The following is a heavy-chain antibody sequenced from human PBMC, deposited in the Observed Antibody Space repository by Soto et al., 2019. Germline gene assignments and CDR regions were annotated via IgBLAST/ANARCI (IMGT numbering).Heavy chain of an antibody. CDR1: GGTFSSYA. V-gene: IGHV1-69*13. D-gene: IGHD3-22*01. CDR2: IIPIFGTA. Sequence: GASVKVSCKASGGTFSSYAISWVRQAPGQGLEWMGGIIPIFGTANYAQKFQGRVTITADESTSTAYMELSSLRSEDTAVYYCARVARLQSGYYPNWGQGTLVTVSS. CDR3: ARVARLQSGYYPN. J-gene: IGHJ4*02.